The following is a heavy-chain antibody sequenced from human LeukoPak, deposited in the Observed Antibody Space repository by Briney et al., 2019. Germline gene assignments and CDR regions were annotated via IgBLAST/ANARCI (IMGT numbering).Heavy chain of an antibody. V-gene: IGHV3-7*01. Sequence: PGGSLRLSCAASGFTFSNYWMSWVRQAPGKGLEWVANIKQDGNEKYYVDSVKGRFTVSRDSAKNSLYLLMHSLRADDTAVYYCARNNYGDYDTFDYWGQGTLVTVSS. D-gene: IGHD4-17*01. CDR3: ARNNYGDYDTFDY. CDR1: GFTFSNYW. J-gene: IGHJ4*02. CDR2: IKQDGNEK.